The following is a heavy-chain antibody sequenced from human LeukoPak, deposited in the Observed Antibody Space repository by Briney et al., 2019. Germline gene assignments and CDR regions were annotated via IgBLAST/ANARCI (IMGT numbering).Heavy chain of an antibody. CDR2: INPNSGGT. D-gene: IGHD3-10*01. Sequence: ASVKVSCKASGYTFTGYYIHWVRQAPGQGLEWMGWINPNSGGTNYAQRFQGRVTLTRDTSISSAYLETSRLTFDDTAVYYCTRWLYGSGIYRAFDYWGQGTLITVSS. CDR3: TRWLYGSGIYRAFDY. CDR1: GYTFTGYY. J-gene: IGHJ4*02. V-gene: IGHV1-2*02.